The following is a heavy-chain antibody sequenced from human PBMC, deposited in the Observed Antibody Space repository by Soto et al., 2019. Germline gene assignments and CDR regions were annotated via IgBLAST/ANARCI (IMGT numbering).Heavy chain of an antibody. Sequence: SETLSLTCTVSGGSIGIYYWSWIRQPPGKGLEWIGYINYSGSTYYNPSLKSRVTISVDTSKNQFSLKLSSVTAADTAVYYCARGSFDWSDYWGQGTLVTVSS. CDR2: INYSGST. D-gene: IGHD3-9*01. J-gene: IGHJ4*02. V-gene: IGHV4-59*12. CDR3: ARGSFDWSDY. CDR1: GGSIGIYY.